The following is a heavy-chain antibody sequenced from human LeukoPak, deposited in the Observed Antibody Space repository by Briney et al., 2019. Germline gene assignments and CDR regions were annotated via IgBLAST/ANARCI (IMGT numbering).Heavy chain of an antibody. CDR1: GFTFSSYA. CDR3: AKRADYYDSSDPIYQDY. D-gene: IGHD3-22*01. V-gene: IGHV3-30-3*02. Sequence: GGSLRLSCAASGFTFSSYAMHWVRQAPGKGLEWVAVISYDGSNKYYADSVKGRFTISRDNSKNTLYLQMNSLRAEDTAVYYCAKRADYYDSSDPIYQDYWGQGTLVTVSS. J-gene: IGHJ4*02. CDR2: ISYDGSNK.